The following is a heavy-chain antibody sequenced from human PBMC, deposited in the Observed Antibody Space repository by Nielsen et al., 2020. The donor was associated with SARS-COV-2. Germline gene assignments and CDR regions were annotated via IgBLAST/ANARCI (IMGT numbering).Heavy chain of an antibody. D-gene: IGHD3-9*01. V-gene: IGHV3-23*01. Sequence: IRQPPGKGLEWVSAISGSGGSTYYADSVKGRFTISRDNSKNTLYLQMNSLRAEDTAVYYCAKDKGTLVFYDILTGYYNVWGQGTLVTVSS. CDR2: ISGSGGST. J-gene: IGHJ4*02. CDR3: AKDKGTLVFYDILTGYYNV.